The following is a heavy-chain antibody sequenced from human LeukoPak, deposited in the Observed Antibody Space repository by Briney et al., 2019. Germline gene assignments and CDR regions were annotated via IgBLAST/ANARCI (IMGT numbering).Heavy chain of an antibody. Sequence: GGSLRLSCTTSGFIFSNYGMHWVRQAPGKGLEWVANIKQDGSEKYYVDSVKGRFTISRDNSKNTLYLQMNSLRAEDTAVYYCAKDGRAGWTHPYYFDYWGQGTLVTVPS. D-gene: IGHD6-19*01. V-gene: IGHV3-7*03. CDR1: GFIFSNYG. J-gene: IGHJ4*02. CDR3: AKDGRAGWTHPYYFDY. CDR2: IKQDGSEK.